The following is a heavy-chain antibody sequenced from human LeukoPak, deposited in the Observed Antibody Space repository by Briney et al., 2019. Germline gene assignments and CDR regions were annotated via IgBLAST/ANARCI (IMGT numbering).Heavy chain of an antibody. CDR1: GGSISSSSYY. Sequence: PSETLSLTCTVSGGSISSSSYYWGWIRQPPGKGLEWIGSIYYSGSTNYNPSLKSRVTISVDKSKNQFSLKLSSVTAADTAVYYCARIGYCTNGVCYEELPLAFDIWGQGTMVTVSS. V-gene: IGHV4-39*07. J-gene: IGHJ3*02. CDR3: ARIGYCTNGVCYEELPLAFDI. CDR2: IYYSGST. D-gene: IGHD2-8*01.